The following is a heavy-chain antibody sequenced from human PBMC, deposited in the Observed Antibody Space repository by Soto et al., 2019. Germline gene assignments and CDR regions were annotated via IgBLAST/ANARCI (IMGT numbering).Heavy chain of an antibody. Sequence: QVQLVQSGAEVKKPGSSVKVSCKASGGTFSSYTVSWVRQAPGQGLEWMGRIIPILGIANYAQKFQGRVTITADKSTSTAYMELSSLRSEDTAVYYCARVRSGSYDWFDPWGQGTLVTVSS. D-gene: IGHD3-10*01. CDR3: ARVRSGSYDWFDP. V-gene: IGHV1-69*02. CDR2: IIPILGIA. J-gene: IGHJ5*02. CDR1: GGTFSSYT.